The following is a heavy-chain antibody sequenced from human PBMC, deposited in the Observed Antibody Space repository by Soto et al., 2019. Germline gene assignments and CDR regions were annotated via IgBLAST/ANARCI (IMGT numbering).Heavy chain of an antibody. CDR2: IWYDGSNK. V-gene: IGHV3-33*01. Sequence: GGSLRLSCAASGFTFSSYGMHWVRQAPGKGLEWVAVIWYDGSNKYYADSVKGRFTISRDNSKNTLYLQMNSLRAEDTAVYYCARDGVLRFLEWLPQQYYYYYMDVWGKGTTVTVSS. CDR1: GFTFSSYG. D-gene: IGHD3-3*01. CDR3: ARDGVLRFLEWLPQQYYYYYMDV. J-gene: IGHJ6*03.